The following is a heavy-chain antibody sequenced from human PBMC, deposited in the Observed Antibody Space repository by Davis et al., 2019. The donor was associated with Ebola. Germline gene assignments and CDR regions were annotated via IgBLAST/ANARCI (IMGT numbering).Heavy chain of an antibody. D-gene: IGHD2-2*01. J-gene: IGHJ4*02. Sequence: ASAKVSCKAFGHTFISYYINWVRQTPGQGLEWMGRINPKSGATTYAQRFQGRVTMTRDTSSGTAYMNLGSLKSDDTAVHYCAGGPAANAPLDYWGQGTLVTVSS. V-gene: IGHV1-2*02. CDR1: GHTFISYY. CDR3: AGGPAANAPLDY. CDR2: INPKSGAT.